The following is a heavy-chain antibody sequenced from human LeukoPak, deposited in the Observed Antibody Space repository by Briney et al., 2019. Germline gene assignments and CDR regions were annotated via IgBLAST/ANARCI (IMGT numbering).Heavy chain of an antibody. CDR3: AKGIGYYDSSGYYDSVRDAFDI. CDR2: ISWNGRST. Sequence: PGGSLRLSCEASGFPFDDFAMSWVRQAPGKGLEWVSGISWNGRSTGYADSVKGRFTISRDNAKNSLYLQMNNLRAEDTALYYCAKGIGYYDSSGYYDSVRDAFDIWGQGTMVTVSS. D-gene: IGHD3-22*01. CDR1: GFPFDDFA. J-gene: IGHJ3*02. V-gene: IGHV3-20*04.